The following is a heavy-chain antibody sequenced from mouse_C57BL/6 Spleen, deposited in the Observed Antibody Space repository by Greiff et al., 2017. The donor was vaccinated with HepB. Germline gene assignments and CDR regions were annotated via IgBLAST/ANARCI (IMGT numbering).Heavy chain of an antibody. D-gene: IGHD1-1*01. CDR2: INPNYGTT. Sequence: VQLKESGPELVKPGASVKISCKASGYSFTDYNMNWVKQSNGKSLEWIGVINPNYGTTSYNQKFKGKATLTLDQSSSTAYMQLNSLTSEDSAVYYCARGGYGSSYKHYFDYWGQGTTLTVSS. CDR3: ARGGYGSSYKHYFDY. V-gene: IGHV1-39*01. CDR1: GYSFTDYN. J-gene: IGHJ2*01.